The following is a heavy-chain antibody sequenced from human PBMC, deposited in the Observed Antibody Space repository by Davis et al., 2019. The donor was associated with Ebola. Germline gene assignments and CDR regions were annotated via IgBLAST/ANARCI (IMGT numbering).Heavy chain of an antibody. CDR2: INPNSGGT. CDR1: GGTFSSYA. V-gene: IGHV1-2*02. J-gene: IGHJ4*02. CDR3: ARDSGGGSYTFDY. D-gene: IGHD1-26*01. Sequence: ASVQVSCKASGGTFSSYAISWVRQAPGQGLEWMGWINPNSGGTNYAQKFQGRVTMTRDTSISTAYMELSRLRSDDTAVYYCARDSGGGSYTFDYWGQGTLVTVSS.